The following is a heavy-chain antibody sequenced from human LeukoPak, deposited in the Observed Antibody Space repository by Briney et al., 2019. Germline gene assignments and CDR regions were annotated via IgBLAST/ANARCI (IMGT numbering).Heavy chain of an antibody. CDR3: ASRPMTTDAFDI. D-gene: IGHD3-22*01. Sequence: SVKVSCKASGGTFSSYAISWVRQAPGQGLEWMGGIIPIFGTANYAQKFQGRITITADESTSTAYMELSSLRSEDTAVYYCASRPMTTDAFDIWGQGTMVTVSS. V-gene: IGHV1-69*13. J-gene: IGHJ3*02. CDR2: IIPIFGTA. CDR1: GGTFSSYA.